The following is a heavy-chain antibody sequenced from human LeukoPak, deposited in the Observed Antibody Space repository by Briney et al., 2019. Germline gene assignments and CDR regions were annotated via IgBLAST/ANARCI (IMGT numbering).Heavy chain of an antibody. D-gene: IGHD3-10*01. V-gene: IGHV3-23*01. CDR2: ISGTAGST. CDR1: GITFSSFA. CDR3: AKETSMQLWNYYYFDY. Sequence: AGGSLRLSCAVSGITFSSFAMNWVRQAPGKGLEWVSGISGTAGSTYYADSVKGRFTISRDNSKNTLYLLMSSLRADDTAVYYCAKETSMQLWNYYYFDYWGQGALVTVSS. J-gene: IGHJ4*02.